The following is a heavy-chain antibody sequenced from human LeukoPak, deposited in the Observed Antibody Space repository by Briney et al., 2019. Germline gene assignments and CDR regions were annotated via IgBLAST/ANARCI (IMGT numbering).Heavy chain of an antibody. V-gene: IGHV3-48*03. CDR1: GFTFSSYE. CDR3: ARYSNGQLWNY. J-gene: IGHJ4*02. Sequence: GGSLRLSCAAAGFTFSSYEMNWVRQAPGKGLEWVSYISSSGSTIYYADSVKGRFTISRDNAKNSLYLQMNSLRAEDTAVYYCARYSNGQLWNYWGQGTLVTVSS. D-gene: IGHD3-16*01. CDR2: ISSSGSTI.